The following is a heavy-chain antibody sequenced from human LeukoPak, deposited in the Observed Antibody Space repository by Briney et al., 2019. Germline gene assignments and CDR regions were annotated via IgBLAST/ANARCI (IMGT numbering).Heavy chain of an antibody. J-gene: IGHJ4*02. V-gene: IGHV5-51*01. Sequence: GESLKISCEASGYNFPIYWIGWVRQMPGKGLEWMAIIYPDDSDIRYSPSFQGHVTISADKSISTAYLQWSSLKASDTAIYYCAKGGGSGNPVDSWGQGTLVIVSS. CDR3: AKGGGSGNPVDS. CDR1: GYNFPIYW. D-gene: IGHD1-26*01. CDR2: IYPDDSDI.